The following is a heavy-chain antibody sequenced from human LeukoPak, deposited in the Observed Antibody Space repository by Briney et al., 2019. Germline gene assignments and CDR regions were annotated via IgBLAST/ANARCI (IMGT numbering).Heavy chain of an antibody. J-gene: IGHJ4*02. CDR3: ARRYDFWSGYCTFFDY. CDR2: IYYSGST. V-gene: IGHV4-39*01. Sequence: SETLSLTCTVSGGSISSSSYYWGWIRQPPGKGLEWIGSIYYSGSTYYNPSLKSRVTISVDTSKNQFSLKLSSVTAADTAVYYCARRYDFWSGYCTFFDYWGQGTLVTVSS. D-gene: IGHD3-3*01. CDR1: GGSISSSSYY.